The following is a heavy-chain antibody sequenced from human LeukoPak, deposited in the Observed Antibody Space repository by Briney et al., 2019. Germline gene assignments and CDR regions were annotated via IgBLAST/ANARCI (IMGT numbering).Heavy chain of an antibody. CDR1: GFSLSTSGVG. D-gene: IGHD3-9*01. V-gene: IGHV2-5*02. CDR2: IYWDDDK. J-gene: IGHJ4*02. CDR3: AHSEDILTGYFPDY. Sequence: SGPTLVNPTQTLTLTCTFSGFSLSTSGVGVGWIRQPPGKALEWLALIYWDDDKCYSPSLKSRLTITKDTSKNQVVLKMTNMDPVDTATYYCAHSEDILTGYFPDYWGQGTLVTVSS.